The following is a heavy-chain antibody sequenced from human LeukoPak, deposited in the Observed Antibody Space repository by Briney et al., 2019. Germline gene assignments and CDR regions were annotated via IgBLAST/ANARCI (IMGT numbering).Heavy chain of an antibody. D-gene: IGHD3-22*01. CDR3: ATYSSLNRREFQY. J-gene: IGHJ1*01. CDR1: GFTVSSNY. CDR2: IYSGGST. V-gene: IGHV3-53*01. Sequence: GGSLRLSCAASGFTVSSNYMSWVRQAPGKGLEWVSVIYSGGSTYYADSVKGRFTISRDNAKNTLYLQMNSLRAEDTAVYYCATYSSLNRREFQYWGQGTLLTVSS.